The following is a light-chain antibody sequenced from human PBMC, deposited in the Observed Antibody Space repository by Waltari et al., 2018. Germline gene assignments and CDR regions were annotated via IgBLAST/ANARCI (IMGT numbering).Light chain of an antibody. Sequence: NFMLTQPPSVSESPGKTVTISCTRSSGSIASNYVQWYQQRPGSAPTSVSYVDNQRPSGVPDRFSGSIDSASHSASLTVAGLKTEDEADYYCQSYDSSNHVVFGGGTKLTVL. CDR1: SGSIASNY. J-gene: IGLJ2*01. CDR3: QSYDSSNHVV. CDR2: VDN. V-gene: IGLV6-57*03.